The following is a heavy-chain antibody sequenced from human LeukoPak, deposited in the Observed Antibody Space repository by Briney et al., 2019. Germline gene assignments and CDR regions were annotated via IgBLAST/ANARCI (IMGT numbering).Heavy chain of an antibody. D-gene: IGHD6-6*01. CDR2: ISAYNGNT. Sequence: ASVKVSCKASGYTFTGYYMHWVRQAPGQGLEWMGWISAYNGNTNYAQKLQGRVTMTTDTSTSTAYMELRSLRSDDTAVYYCARVAVRGFFFDYWGQGTLVTVSS. CDR1: GYTFTGYY. CDR3: ARVAVRGFFFDY. J-gene: IGHJ4*02. V-gene: IGHV1-18*04.